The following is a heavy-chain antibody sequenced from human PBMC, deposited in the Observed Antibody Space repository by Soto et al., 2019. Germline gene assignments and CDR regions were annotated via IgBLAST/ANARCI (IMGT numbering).Heavy chain of an antibody. CDR3: ARGFRYTQLSSSAEDV. CDR1: GGSISSYY. Sequence: SETLSLTCTVSGGSISSYYWSWIRQPPGKGLEWIGYIYYSGSTNYNPSLKSRVTISVDTSKNQFSLKLSSVTAADTAVYYCARGFRYTQLSSSAEDVWGQGTTVTVSS. V-gene: IGHV4-59*01. D-gene: IGHD5-18*01. J-gene: IGHJ6*02. CDR2: IYYSGST.